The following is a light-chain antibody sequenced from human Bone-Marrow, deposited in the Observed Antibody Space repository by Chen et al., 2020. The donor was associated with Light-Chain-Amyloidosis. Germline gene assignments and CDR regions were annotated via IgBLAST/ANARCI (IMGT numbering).Light chain of an antibody. Sequence: EIVLTQSPGTQSLSPGEGANLSCRASQTISSNYLTWYQQKFGQAPRLLIYGSSSRATGIPDRFIGSGSGTDFTLTINRLEPEDFAMYYCQQYGTSPLTFGGGTKVEIK. CDR3: QQYGTSPLT. V-gene: IGKV3-20*01. CDR2: GSS. J-gene: IGKJ4*01. CDR1: QTISSNY.